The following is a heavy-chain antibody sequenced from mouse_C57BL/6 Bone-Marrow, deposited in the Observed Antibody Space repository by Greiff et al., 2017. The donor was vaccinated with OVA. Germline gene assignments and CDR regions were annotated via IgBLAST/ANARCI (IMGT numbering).Heavy chain of an antibody. CDR2: ISYDGSN. CDR1: GYSITSGYY. Sequence: EVKLMESGPGLVKPSQSLSLTCSVTGYSITSGYYWNWIRQFPGNKLEWMGYISYDGSNNYNPSLKNRISITRDTSKNQFVLKLNSVTTEDTATYYCASGYSNYAYFDYWGQGTTLTVSS. CDR3: ASGYSNYAYFDY. D-gene: IGHD2-5*01. V-gene: IGHV3-6*01. J-gene: IGHJ2*01.